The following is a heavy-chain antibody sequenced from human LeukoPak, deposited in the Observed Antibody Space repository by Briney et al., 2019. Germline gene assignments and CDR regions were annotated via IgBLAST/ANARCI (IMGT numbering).Heavy chain of an antibody. J-gene: IGHJ3*01. CDR3: ARYEGAAGAFDF. V-gene: IGHV3-11*01. CDR1: GFTFSDYY. CDR2: ISNSGNTI. Sequence: GGSLRLSCAASGFTFSDYYMGWIRQAPGKGLEWVSYISNSGNTIYYADSVKGRFTISRDDAKNSLYLQMNSLRAEDTAVFYCARYEGAAGAFDFWGQGTMVTVSS. D-gene: IGHD3-3*01.